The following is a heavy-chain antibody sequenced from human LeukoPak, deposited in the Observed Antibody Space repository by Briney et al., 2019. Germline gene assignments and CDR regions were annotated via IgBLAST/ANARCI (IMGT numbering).Heavy chain of an antibody. J-gene: IGHJ3*02. D-gene: IGHD2-21*02. CDR3: ARGALAGAYCGGDCSSRAFDI. CDR2: IIPIFGTA. CDR1: GGTFGSYA. V-gene: IGHV1-69*13. Sequence: ASVKVSCKASGGTFGSYAISWVRRAPGQGLEWMGGIIPIFGTANYAQKFQGRVTITADESTSTAYMELSSLRSEDTAVYYCARGALAGAYCGGDCSSRAFDIWGQGTMVTVSS.